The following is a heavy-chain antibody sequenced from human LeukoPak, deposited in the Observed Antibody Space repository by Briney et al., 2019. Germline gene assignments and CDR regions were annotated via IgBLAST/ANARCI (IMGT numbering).Heavy chain of an antibody. Sequence: PSETLSLTCTVSGGSISSYYWSWLRQPPGKGLECIGYIYNSGSTNYNPSLKSRVSISVGTSKNQFSLKLSSVTAADTAVYYCARSAIDAFDIWGQGTMVTVSS. CDR3: ARSAIDAFDI. D-gene: IGHD6-25*01. CDR2: IYNSGST. CDR1: GGSISSYY. J-gene: IGHJ3*02. V-gene: IGHV4-59*08.